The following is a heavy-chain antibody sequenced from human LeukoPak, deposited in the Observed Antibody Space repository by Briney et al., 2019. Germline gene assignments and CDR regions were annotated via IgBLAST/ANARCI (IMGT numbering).Heavy chain of an antibody. J-gene: IGHJ4*02. CDR3: ARGCSGGSCYSGGDY. CDR2: ISAYNGNT. V-gene: IGHV1-18*01. CDR1: GYTFTSYG. Sequence: WASVKVSCKASGYTFTSYGISWVRQAPGQGLEWMGWISAYNGNTNYAQKLQGRVTMTTDTSTSTAYMELRSLRSDDTAVYYCARGCSGGSCYSGGDYWGQGTLVTVSS. D-gene: IGHD2-15*01.